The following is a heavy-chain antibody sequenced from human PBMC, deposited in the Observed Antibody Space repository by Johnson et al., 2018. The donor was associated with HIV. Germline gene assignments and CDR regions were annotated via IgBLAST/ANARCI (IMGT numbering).Heavy chain of an antibody. D-gene: IGHD3-22*01. CDR1: GFTVRSNY. V-gene: IGHV3-66*01. CDR2: IYSGGRS. J-gene: IGHJ3*02. Sequence: VQLVESGGGLVQPGGSLRLSCVASGFTVRSNYMSWVRQAPGKGLEWVSVIYSGGRSYYADSVKGRLTLSRDNGKNSLYLQMNSLRAEDTALYYCARVSTMIVVARNDAFDIWGQGTMVTVSS. CDR3: ARVSTMIVVARNDAFDI.